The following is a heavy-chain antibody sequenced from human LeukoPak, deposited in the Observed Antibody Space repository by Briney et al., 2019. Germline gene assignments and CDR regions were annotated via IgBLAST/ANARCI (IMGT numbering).Heavy chain of an antibody. CDR3: ARDIFDFWSGYLGY. J-gene: IGHJ4*02. CDR2: IKQAGSEK. D-gene: IGHD3-3*01. Sequence: GGSLRLSCAASGFGFSTQWMTWVAQAPGKGRGGGANIKQAGSEKYYVDSVKGRFTISKDNAKNSLYLQMNSLRVEDTAVYYCARDIFDFWSGYLGYWGQGTLVTVSS. V-gene: IGHV3-7*01. CDR1: GFGFSTQW.